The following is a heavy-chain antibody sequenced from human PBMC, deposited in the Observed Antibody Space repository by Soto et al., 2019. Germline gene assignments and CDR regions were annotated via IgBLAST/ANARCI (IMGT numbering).Heavy chain of an antibody. CDR3: AREGSYSAYNFAHGIQLWSFDF. V-gene: IGHV4-4*07. CDR2: IFSSGST. D-gene: IGHD5-12*01. CDR1: GGSINTFY. Sequence: SETLSLTCTVSGGSINTFYWSWVRQPAGKGLEWIGRIFSSGSTSSNPSLESRVAMSVDTSKNHFSLNLSSVTAVDMAVYYCAREGSYSAYNFAHGIQLWSFDFWGQGALVTVSS. J-gene: IGHJ4*02.